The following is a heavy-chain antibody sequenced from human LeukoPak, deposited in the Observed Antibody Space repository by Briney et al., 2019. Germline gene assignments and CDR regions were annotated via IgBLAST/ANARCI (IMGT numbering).Heavy chain of an antibody. CDR2: IYTSGST. V-gene: IGHV4-61*09. CDR3: ASLYRSTTVTTFDY. J-gene: IGHJ4*02. CDR1: GGSISSGSYY. D-gene: IGHD4-17*01. Sequence: PSQTLSLTCTVSGGSISSGSYYWSWIRQPAGKGLEYIGHIYTSGSTNYNPSLKSRVTISVDKSKNQFSLKLSSVTAADTAVYYCASLYRSTTVTTFDYWGQGTLVTVSS.